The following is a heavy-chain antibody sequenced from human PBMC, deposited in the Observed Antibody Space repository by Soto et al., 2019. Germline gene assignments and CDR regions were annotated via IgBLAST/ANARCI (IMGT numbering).Heavy chain of an antibody. Sequence: GVLRLSCAASGFTFNTFSMHWVRQAPGKGLEWVSSISSTSNNKYYADSVTGRFTISRDNPRNSLYLQVNSLRAEDTAVYYCARERQEPGFDAFDIWGQGTMVTVSS. D-gene: IGHD1-26*01. J-gene: IGHJ3*02. CDR1: GFTFNTFS. CDR3: ARERQEPGFDAFDI. V-gene: IGHV3-21*04. CDR2: ISSTSNNK.